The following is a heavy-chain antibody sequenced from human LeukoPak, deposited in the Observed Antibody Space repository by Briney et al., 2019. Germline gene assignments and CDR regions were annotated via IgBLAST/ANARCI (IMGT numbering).Heavy chain of an antibody. CDR3: AKGATHNPRNSGFVFDY. J-gene: IGHJ4*02. V-gene: IGHV1-18*01. CDR2: ISAYNGNT. CDR1: GYTFTSYG. Sequence: ASVKVSCKASGYTFTSYGISWVRQAPGQGLEWMGWISAYNGNTNYAQKLQGRVTMTTDTSTSTAYMELRSLRSDDTAVYYCAKGATHNPRNSGFVFDYWGQGTLVTVSS. D-gene: IGHD6-19*01.